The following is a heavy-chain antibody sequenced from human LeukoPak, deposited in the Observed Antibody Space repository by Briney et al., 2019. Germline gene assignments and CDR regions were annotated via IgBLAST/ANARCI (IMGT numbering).Heavy chain of an antibody. CDR1: GYTFNSYG. J-gene: IGHJ6*03. CDR3: ARDGKDIVVVPADYYYYYYMDV. CDR2: ISAYSGKT. Sequence: ASVKVSCKASGYTFNSYGISWVRQAPGQGLEWMGWISAYSGKTNYAQKLQGRVTMTTDTSTSTAYLELRSLRSEDTAVYYCARDGKDIVVVPADYYYYYYMDVWGKGTTVTVSS. V-gene: IGHV1-18*01. D-gene: IGHD2-2*01.